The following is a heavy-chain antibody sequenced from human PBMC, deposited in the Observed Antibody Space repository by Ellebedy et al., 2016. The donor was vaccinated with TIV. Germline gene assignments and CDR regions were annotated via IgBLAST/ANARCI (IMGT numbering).Heavy chain of an antibody. D-gene: IGHD5-18*01. CDR2: IYSGGRT. CDR1: GFTVSNNY. Sequence: GGSLRLSCAASGFTVSNNYMSWVRQAPGKGLEWVSVIYSGGRTYYADSVMGRFTISRDNSKNTLYLQMNSLRAEDTAVYYCARDIYSYGYGAFDYWGQGTLVTVSS. V-gene: IGHV3-66*02. CDR3: ARDIYSYGYGAFDY. J-gene: IGHJ4*02.